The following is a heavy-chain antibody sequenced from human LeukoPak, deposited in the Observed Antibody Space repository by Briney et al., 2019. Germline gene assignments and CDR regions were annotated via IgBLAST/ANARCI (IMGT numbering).Heavy chain of an antibody. J-gene: IGHJ5*02. CDR3: ARGGGSGHKENWFDP. V-gene: IGHV1-8*01. CDR2: MNPNSGNT. D-gene: IGHD6-19*01. CDR1: GYTFTTYD. Sequence: ASVKVSCKASGYTFTTYDINWVRQATGQGLEWMGWMNPNSGNTGYTQKFQGRVPMTRNTSISTAYMELSSLRSEDTAVYYCARGGGSGHKENWFDPWGQGTLVTVSS.